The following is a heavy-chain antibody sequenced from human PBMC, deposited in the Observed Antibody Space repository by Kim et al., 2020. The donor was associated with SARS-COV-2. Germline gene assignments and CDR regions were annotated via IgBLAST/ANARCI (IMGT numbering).Heavy chain of an antibody. V-gene: IGHV4-34*01. CDR3: SGVIGYCSSTSCASGDFD. D-gene: IGHD2-2*01. CDR1: GGSFSGYY. J-gene: IGHJ4*01. Sequence: SETLSLTCAVYGGSFSGYYWSWIRQPPAEGVEWFGEINYNGSTNYNQSLNSRVTITVVTSKNQFSLKLSTVTAAETAAYYCSGVIGYCSSTSCASGDFD. CDR2: INYNGST.